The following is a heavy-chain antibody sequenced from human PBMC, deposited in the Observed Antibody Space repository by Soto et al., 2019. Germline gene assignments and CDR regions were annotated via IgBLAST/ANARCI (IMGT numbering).Heavy chain of an antibody. CDR1: GFTFSDYY. CDR2: ISRSRSYT. CDR3: ASDRYGNSRGYYGVDY. D-gene: IGHD3-22*01. V-gene: IGHV3-11*06. Sequence: GGSLRLSCAASGFTFSDYYMSWLRQAPGKGLEWVSYISRSRSYTNYADSVKGRFTISRDNSKNSLYLQMNSLKAEDTSVYYCASDRYGNSRGYYGVDYFGQGTRVTVSS. J-gene: IGHJ4*02.